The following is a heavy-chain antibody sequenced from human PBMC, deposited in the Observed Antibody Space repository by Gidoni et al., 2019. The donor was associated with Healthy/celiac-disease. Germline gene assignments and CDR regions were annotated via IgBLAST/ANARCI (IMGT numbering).Heavy chain of an antibody. CDR1: GFTFGDYA. D-gene: IGHD5-18*01. V-gene: IGHV3-49*03. J-gene: IGHJ3*02. CDR3: TRGWIQLWGDAFDI. Sequence: EVQLVESGGGLVQPGRSLRLSCTASGFTFGDYAMSWFRQAPGKGLEWVGFIRSKAYGGTTEYAASVKGRFTISRDDSKSIAYLQMNSLKTEDTAVYYCTRGWIQLWGDAFDIWGQGTMVTVSS. CDR2: IRSKAYGGTT.